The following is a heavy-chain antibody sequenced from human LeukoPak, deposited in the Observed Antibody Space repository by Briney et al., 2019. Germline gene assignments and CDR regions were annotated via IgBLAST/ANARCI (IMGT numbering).Heavy chain of an antibody. J-gene: IGHJ3*02. D-gene: IGHD3-16*01. CDR3: YGIRLGDGFDI. V-gene: IGHV3-53*01. CDR1: GFTVSSNY. Sequence: PGGSLRLSCAASGFTVSSNYMGWVRQASGKGLEWVSVIYSGGFTSYADSVKGRFTISRDSSKNMLYLQMNSLRAEDTAVYYCYGIRLGDGFDIWGQRTMVSLSS. CDR2: IYSGGFT.